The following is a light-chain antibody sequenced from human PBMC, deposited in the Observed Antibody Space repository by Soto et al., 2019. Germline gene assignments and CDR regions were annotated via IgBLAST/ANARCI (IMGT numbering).Light chain of an antibody. CDR2: FAS. CDR1: QGIGDR. Sequence: DIQMTQSPSSVSASVGDRVTLTCRASQGIGDRLAWYQQKPGKVPQLLIYFASTLGSGVPSRSSGSGSGTDFILTINTLQADDFATYYCLHTYSFPRTFGQGTKV. V-gene: IGKV1-12*01. CDR3: LHTYSFPRT. J-gene: IGKJ1*01.